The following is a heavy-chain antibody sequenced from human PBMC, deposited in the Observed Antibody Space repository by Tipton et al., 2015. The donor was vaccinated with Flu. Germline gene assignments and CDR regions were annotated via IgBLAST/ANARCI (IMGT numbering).Heavy chain of an antibody. Sequence: QLVQSGGGVVQPGGSLRLSCAPSGFTGYGMHWVRQAPGKGLEWVSYIWYDGSNEFYADSVKGRFTISRDNSKNSLYLQMNSLRAEDTAFYYCAKAMGDYYGSGSPLNYWGQGTLVTVSS. CDR3: AKAMGDYYGSGSPLNY. CDR1: GFTGYG. J-gene: IGHJ4*02. CDR2: IWYDGSNE. V-gene: IGHV3-30*02. D-gene: IGHD3-10*01.